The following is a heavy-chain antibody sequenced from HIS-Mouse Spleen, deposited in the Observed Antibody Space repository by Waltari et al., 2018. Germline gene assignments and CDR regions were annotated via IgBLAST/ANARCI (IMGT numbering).Heavy chain of an antibody. D-gene: IGHD6-13*01. CDR2: IYYSGRP. CDR1: GGSISSSMYY. Sequence: QLQLQESGPGLVKPSETLSLTCTVSGGSISSSMYYWGWTRQPPGEGLGWIGSIYYSGRPDYNPSLKSRVTISVDTSKNQFSLKLSAVTAADTAVYYCAREIPYSSSWYDWYFDLWGRGTLVTVSS. V-gene: IGHV4-39*07. J-gene: IGHJ2*01. CDR3: AREIPYSSSWYDWYFDL.